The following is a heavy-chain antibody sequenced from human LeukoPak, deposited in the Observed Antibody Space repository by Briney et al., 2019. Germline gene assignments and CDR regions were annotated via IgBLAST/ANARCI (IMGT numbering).Heavy chain of an antibody. J-gene: IGHJ5*02. CDR2: TYYRSKWYN. V-gene: IGHV6-1*01. CDR3: ARDPSASFWFDT. D-gene: IGHD3-16*02. Sequence: SQTLSLTCAISGDSVSSNSAAWTWIRQSPSRGLEWLGRTYYRSKWYNDYAISVEGRITINPDASKNQFSLQLNSVTPEDTAVYYCARDPSASFWFDTWGQGTPVTVSS. CDR1: GDSVSSNSAA.